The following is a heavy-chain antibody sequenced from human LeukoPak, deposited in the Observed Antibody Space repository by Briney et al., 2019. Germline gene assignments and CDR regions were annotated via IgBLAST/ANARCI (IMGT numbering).Heavy chain of an antibody. Sequence: SETLSLTRLVTGGSITTHFWSWIRQAPGKGLEWIGFINYSGSTNSNPALKSRLTMSIDTSRNHFSLKLSSVTAADTAVYYCARGLYCGGDCYPDGFDIWGQGTMVTVSS. CDR3: ARGLYCGGDCYPDGFDI. J-gene: IGHJ3*02. CDR1: GGSITTHF. V-gene: IGHV4-59*11. D-gene: IGHD2-21*02. CDR2: INYSGST.